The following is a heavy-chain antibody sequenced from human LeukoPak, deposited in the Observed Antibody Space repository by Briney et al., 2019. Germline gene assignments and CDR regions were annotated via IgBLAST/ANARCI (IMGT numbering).Heavy chain of an antibody. CDR2: MDTNSDNT. D-gene: IGHD7-27*01. Sequence: ASVKVSCKASGYTFISYDIHWVRQAPGQGLEWMGWMDTNSDNTVSAQKFQGRVTMTETASISTAYMELRSLRSEDTAVYYCMSTSNWGSVIFDYWGQGTLVTVSS. J-gene: IGHJ4*02. CDR1: GYTFISYD. CDR3: MSTSNWGSVIFDY. V-gene: IGHV1-8*01.